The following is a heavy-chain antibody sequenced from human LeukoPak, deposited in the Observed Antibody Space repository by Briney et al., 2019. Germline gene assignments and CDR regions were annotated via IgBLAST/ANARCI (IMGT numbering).Heavy chain of an antibody. V-gene: IGHV3-23*01. D-gene: IGHD6-19*01. CDR2: ISGSGIST. CDR1: GFTFSTYA. CDR3: ATGPQFPDY. Sequence: GGSLRLSCAASGFTFSTYAMSWVRQAPGKGLEWVSGISGSGISTYYADSVKGRFTISRDISRNMLYLQMNSLRAEDTAIYYCATGPQFPDYWGQGTLVTVSS. J-gene: IGHJ4*02.